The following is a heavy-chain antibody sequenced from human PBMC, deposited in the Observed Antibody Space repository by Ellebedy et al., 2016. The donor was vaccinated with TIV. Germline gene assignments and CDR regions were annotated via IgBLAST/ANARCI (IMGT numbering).Heavy chain of an antibody. D-gene: IGHD4-23*01. CDR2: ISGSGGNT. CDR1: GLTFSSHA. V-gene: IGHV3-23*01. J-gene: IGHJ3*01. CDR3: ARDPVGVGPAFDV. Sequence: GESLKIPCAASGLTFSSHAMSWVRQAPGKGLEWVSSISGSGGNTYYADSVKGRFTISRDNSKDTLYLQVNSLRAEDTAVNYCARDPVGVGPAFDVWGQGTMVTVSS.